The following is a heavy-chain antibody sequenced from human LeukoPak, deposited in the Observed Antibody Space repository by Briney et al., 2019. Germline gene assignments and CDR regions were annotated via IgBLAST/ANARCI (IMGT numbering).Heavy chain of an antibody. V-gene: IGHV3-21*01. CDR2: ISSSSSYI. J-gene: IGHJ4*02. D-gene: IGHD5-18*01. CDR3: ARDYSRWGYSYAWDY. CDR1: GFTFSSYS. Sequence: KPGGSLRLSCAASGFTFSSYSMNWVRQAPGKGLEWVSSISSSSSYIYYADSVKGRFTISRDNAKNSLYLQMNSLRAEDTAVYYCARDYSRWGYSYAWDYWGQGTLVTVSS.